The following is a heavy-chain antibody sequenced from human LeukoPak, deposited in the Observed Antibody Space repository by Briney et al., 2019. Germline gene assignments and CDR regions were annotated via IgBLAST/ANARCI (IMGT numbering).Heavy chain of an antibody. CDR2: INHSGST. Sequence: PSETLSLTCAVYGGSFSGYYWSWIRQPPGKGLEWIGEINHSGSTNYNPSLKSRVTISVDTSKNQFSLKLSSVTAADTAVYYCAREGGLRYFDWLFDYFDYWGQGALVTVSS. CDR3: AREGGLRYFDWLFDYFDY. J-gene: IGHJ4*02. V-gene: IGHV4-34*01. CDR1: GGSFSGYY. D-gene: IGHD3-9*01.